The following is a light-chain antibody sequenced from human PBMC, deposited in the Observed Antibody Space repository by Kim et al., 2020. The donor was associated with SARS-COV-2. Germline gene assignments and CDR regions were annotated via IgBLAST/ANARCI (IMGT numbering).Light chain of an antibody. CDR3: QTWGTGIWV. CDR2: LNSDGSH. V-gene: IGLV4-69*01. CDR1: SGHSNYA. J-gene: IGLJ3*02. Sequence: ASVKLTCTLRSGHSNYAIAWHQQQPEKGPRYLMTLNSDGSHSKGDGIPDRFSVSSSGAERYLTISSLQSEDEADYYCQTWGTGIWVFGGGTQLTVL.